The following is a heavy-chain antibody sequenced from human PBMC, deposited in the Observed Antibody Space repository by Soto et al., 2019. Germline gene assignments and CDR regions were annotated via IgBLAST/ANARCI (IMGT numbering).Heavy chain of an antibody. V-gene: IGHV3-23*01. D-gene: IGHD3-22*01. CDR1: GFTFSSYA. CDR2: ISGSGSTI. Sequence: GGSLRLSCAASGFTFSSYAVSWVRQAPGKGPEWISSISGSGSTIYYADSVKGRFTISRDNSKNTLYLQMSSLRAEDTAVYYCAKVFYYYDSSGYYYFDHWGQGTLVTVSS. J-gene: IGHJ4*02. CDR3: AKVFYYYDSSGYYYFDH.